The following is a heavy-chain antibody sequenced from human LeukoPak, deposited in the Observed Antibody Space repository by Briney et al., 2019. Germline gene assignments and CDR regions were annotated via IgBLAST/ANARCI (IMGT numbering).Heavy chain of an antibody. V-gene: IGHV3-73*01. Sequence: GGSLRLSCAASGFTFSGSAMHWVRQASGKGLEWVGRIRSKANSYATAYAASVKGRFTISRDDSKNTAYLQMNSLKTEDTAVYYCTRPSSESYGDWGQGTLVTVSS. D-gene: IGHD1-26*01. J-gene: IGHJ4*02. CDR1: GFTFSGSA. CDR2: IRSKANSYAT. CDR3: TRPSSESYGD.